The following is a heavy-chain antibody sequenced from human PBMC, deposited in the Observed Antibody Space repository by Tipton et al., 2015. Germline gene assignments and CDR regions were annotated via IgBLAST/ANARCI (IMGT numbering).Heavy chain of an antibody. J-gene: IGHJ4*02. D-gene: IGHD6-13*01. V-gene: IGHV3-30*11. CDR3: ARANSSSWHNFDY. CDR1: GFTFSSYA. CDR2: ISSDGSKK. Sequence: SGFTFSSYALHWVRQAPGKGLEWVGVISSDGSKKNYADSVQGRFTISRDSSKNTVYLQMNSLRTDDTAVYYCARANSSSWHNFDYWGQGTLVTVSS.